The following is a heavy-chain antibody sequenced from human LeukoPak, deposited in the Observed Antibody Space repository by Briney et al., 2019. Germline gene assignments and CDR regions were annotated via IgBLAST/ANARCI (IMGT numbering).Heavy chain of an antibody. J-gene: IGHJ6*03. Sequence: ASVKVSCKASGYTFTGYYMHWVRQAPGQGLEWMGWINPNSGGTNYAQKFQGRVTMTRDTSISTAYMELSRLRSDDTAVYYCARAPGYSSGWVYYYYYYMDVWGKGTTVTVSS. CDR3: ARAPGYSSGWVYYYYYYMDV. CDR1: GYTFTGYY. CDR2: INPNSGGT. V-gene: IGHV1-2*02. D-gene: IGHD6-19*01.